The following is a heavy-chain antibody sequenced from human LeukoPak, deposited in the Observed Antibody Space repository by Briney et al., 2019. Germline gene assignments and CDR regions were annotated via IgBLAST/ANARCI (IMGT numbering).Heavy chain of an antibody. J-gene: IGHJ6*03. CDR1: GYTFTSYY. V-gene: IGHV1-46*01. Sequence: ASVKVSCKASGYTFTSYYMHWVRQAPGQGLEWMGIINPSGGSTSYAQKFQGRVTMTRDMSTSTVYMELSSLRSEDTAVYYCARDGSSSWFVYYYYMDVWGKVTTVTVSS. D-gene: IGHD6-13*01. CDR2: INPSGGST. CDR3: ARDGSSSWFVYYYYMDV.